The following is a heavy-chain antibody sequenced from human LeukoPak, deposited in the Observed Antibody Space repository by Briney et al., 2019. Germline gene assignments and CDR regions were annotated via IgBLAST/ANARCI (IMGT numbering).Heavy chain of an antibody. CDR1: GYTLTDYY. J-gene: IGHJ6*02. V-gene: IGHV1-2*02. D-gene: IGHD3-9*01. CDR3: ARDMFSNYDILTGYSELNNHYYHYGMDV. Sequence: GSVTVSCTASGYTLTDYYLHWVRQAPGQGLEWMGRINPNSGGTKYAQRFEGGVTMTRDTSISKAYMELSSLTSDDTAVYCCARDMFSNYDILTGYSELNNHYYHYGMDVWGQGTTVTVSS. CDR2: INPNSGGT.